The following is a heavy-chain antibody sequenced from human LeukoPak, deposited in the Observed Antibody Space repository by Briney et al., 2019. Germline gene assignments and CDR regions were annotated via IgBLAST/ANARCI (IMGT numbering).Heavy chain of an antibody. CDR2: IYHSGST. D-gene: IGHD3-3*01. CDR1: GYSISSGYY. J-gene: IGHJ4*02. V-gene: IGHV4-38-2*02. Sequence: SETLSLTCTVSGYSISSGYYWGWIRQPPGKGLEWIGSIYHSGSTYYNPSLKSRVTISVDTSKNQFSLKLSSVTAADTAVYYCARHTYYDFWSGRLTYFDYWGQGTLVTVSS. CDR3: ARHTYYDFWSGRLTYFDY.